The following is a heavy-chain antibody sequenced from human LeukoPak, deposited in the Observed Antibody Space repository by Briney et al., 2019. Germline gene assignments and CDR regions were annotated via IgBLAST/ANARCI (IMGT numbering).Heavy chain of an antibody. CDR2: INPSGGST. CDR1: GYTFTSYY. D-gene: IGHD2-2*01. Sequence: GASVKVSCKASGYTFTSYYMPWVRQAPGQGLEWMGIINPSGGSTSYAQKFQGRVTMTRDTSTSTVYMELSSLRSEDTAVYYCAREAVVVYFDYWGQGTLVTVSS. CDR3: AREAVVVYFDY. J-gene: IGHJ4*02. V-gene: IGHV1-46*01.